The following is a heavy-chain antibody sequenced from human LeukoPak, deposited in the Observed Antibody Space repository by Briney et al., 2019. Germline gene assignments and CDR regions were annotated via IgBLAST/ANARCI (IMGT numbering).Heavy chain of an antibody. D-gene: IGHD1-26*01. CDR3: AKDREATFDY. V-gene: IGHV3-30*18. J-gene: IGHJ4*02. Sequence: GGSLRLSCAASGFTVSSNYMSWVRQAPGKGLEWVAVISYDGSNKYYADSVKGRFTISRDNSKNTLYLQMNSLRAEDTAVYYCAKDREATFDYWGQGTLVTVSS. CDR2: ISYDGSNK. CDR1: GFTVSSNY.